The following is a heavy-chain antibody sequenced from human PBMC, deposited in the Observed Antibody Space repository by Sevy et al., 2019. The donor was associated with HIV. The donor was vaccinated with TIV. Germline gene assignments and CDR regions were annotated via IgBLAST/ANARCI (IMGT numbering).Heavy chain of an antibody. D-gene: IGHD3-22*01. Sequence: GGSLRLSCAASGFTFSSYGMHWVRQAPGKGLEWVAFIRYDGSNKYYADSVKGRFTISRDNSKNTLYLQMNSLRAEDTAVYYCAKVGGITMIVVAYDAFDIWGQGTMVTVSS. J-gene: IGHJ3*02. V-gene: IGHV3-30*02. CDR1: GFTFSSYG. CDR2: IRYDGSNK. CDR3: AKVGGITMIVVAYDAFDI.